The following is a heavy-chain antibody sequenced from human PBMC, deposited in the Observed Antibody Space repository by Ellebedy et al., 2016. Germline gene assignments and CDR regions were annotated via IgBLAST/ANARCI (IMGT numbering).Heavy chain of an antibody. CDR3: ARGGRLPPLNWFNP. CDR1: GFTFSSYG. V-gene: IGHV3-33*01. J-gene: IGHJ5*02. CDR2: IWYDGSNK. Sequence: GESLKISXAASGFTFSSYGMHWVRQAPGKGLEWVAVIWYDGSNKYYADSVKGRFTISRDNAKNSLYLQMNSLRAEDTAVYYCARGGRLPPLNWFNPWGQGTLVTVSS. D-gene: IGHD6-25*01.